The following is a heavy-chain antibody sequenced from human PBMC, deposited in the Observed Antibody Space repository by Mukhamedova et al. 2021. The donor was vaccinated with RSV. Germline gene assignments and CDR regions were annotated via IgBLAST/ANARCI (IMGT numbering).Heavy chain of an antibody. D-gene: IGHD5-12*01. J-gene: IGHJ3*02. V-gene: IGHV3-30*04. Sequence: TFSSYAMHWVRKAPGKGLEWVAVISYDGSNKYYADSVKGRFTISRDNSKNTLYLQMNSLRAEDTAVYYCARDISGSYGAFDIWGQ. CDR2: ISYDGSNK. CDR1: TFSSYA. CDR3: ARDISGSYGAFDI.